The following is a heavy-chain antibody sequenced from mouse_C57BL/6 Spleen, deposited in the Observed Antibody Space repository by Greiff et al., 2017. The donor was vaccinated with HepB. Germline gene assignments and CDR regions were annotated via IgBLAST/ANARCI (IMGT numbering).Heavy chain of an antibody. D-gene: IGHD2-12*01. CDR3: ARGDIRDCYDPGYVDV. CDR2: ISSGSSTI. Sequence: EVKLLESGGGLVKPGGSLKLSCAASGFTFSDYGMHWVRQAPEKGLEWVAYISSGSSTIYYADTVKGRFTISRDNAKNTLFLQMTRLRSEDPAMYYCARGDIRDCYDPGYVDVWGTGTTVTVSS. CDR1: GFTFSDYG. J-gene: IGHJ1*03. V-gene: IGHV5-17*01.